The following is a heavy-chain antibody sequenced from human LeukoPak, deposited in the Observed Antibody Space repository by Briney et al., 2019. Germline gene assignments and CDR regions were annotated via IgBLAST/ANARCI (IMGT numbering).Heavy chain of an antibody. Sequence: PSETLSLTCTVSGYSISSGCYWGWIRQPPGKGLEWIGSIYHSGSTYYNPSLKSRVTISVDTSKNQFSLKLSSVTAADTAVYYCAQQSLRSPDYWGQGTLVTVSS. CDR1: GYSISSGCY. J-gene: IGHJ4*02. D-gene: IGHD3-16*01. CDR3: AQQSLRSPDY. V-gene: IGHV4-38-2*02. CDR2: IYHSGST.